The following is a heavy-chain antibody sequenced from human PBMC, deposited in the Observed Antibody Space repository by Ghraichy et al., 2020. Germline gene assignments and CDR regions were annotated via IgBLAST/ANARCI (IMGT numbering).Heavy chain of an antibody. V-gene: IGHV3-15*01. J-gene: IGHJ4*02. D-gene: IGHD6-19*01. Sequence: GGSLRLSCAASGFTFSNAWMSWVRQAPGKGLEWVGRIKSKTDGGTTDYAAPVKGRFTISRDDSKNTLYLQMNSLKTEDTAVYYCTTGDGEAVAGFDYWGQGTLVTVSS. CDR3: TTGDGEAVAGFDY. CDR2: IKSKTDGGTT. CDR1: GFTFSNAW.